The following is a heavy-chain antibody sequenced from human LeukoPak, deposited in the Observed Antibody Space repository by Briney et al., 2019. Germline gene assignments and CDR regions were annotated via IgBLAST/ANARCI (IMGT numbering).Heavy chain of an antibody. Sequence: GSLRLSCAPSRFTLTSYGMSWVRQAPRPGLECVSAITVSGGSTYFADSVNGRFPISRDNSKNTLYLQMNSLRVEDTAVYYCAGHYDILTGARGGKAAFDIWGEGTMVTVSS. D-gene: IGHD3-9*01. J-gene: IGHJ3*02. CDR2: ITVSGGST. CDR1: RFTLTSYG. CDR3: AGHYDILTGARGGKAAFDI. V-gene: IGHV3-23*01.